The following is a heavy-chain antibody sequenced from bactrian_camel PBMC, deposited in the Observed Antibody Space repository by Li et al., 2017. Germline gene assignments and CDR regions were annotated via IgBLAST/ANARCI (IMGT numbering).Heavy chain of an antibody. V-gene: IGHV3S53*01. J-gene: IGHJ4*01. Sequence: QVQLVESGGGSVQAGGSLTLSCTASNFTEFPYNNYCLGWFRQAPGKEREGVAAIDTDGAVKYADSVKGRFTISKDNAKKIVILEMSNLKPEDTAMYYCAADIILGKFADRLGPKFYKNWGQGTQV. D-gene: IGHD1*01. CDR3: AADIILGKFADRLGPKFYKN. CDR2: IDTDGAV. CDR1: NFTEFPYNNYC.